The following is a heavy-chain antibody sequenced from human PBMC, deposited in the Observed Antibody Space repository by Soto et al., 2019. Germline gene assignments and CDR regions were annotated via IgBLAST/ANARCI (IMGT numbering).Heavy chain of an antibody. CDR2: IYPGDFDT. Sequence: PGESLKISCKGSGYSFTSYWIGWVRQMPGKGLEWMGIIYPGDFDTRYRPSFQGQVTISADKSISTAYLLWSSLKASDTAMFYFARRGGVVRNFYHYYYGMDVWGQGTTVTVSS. J-gene: IGHJ6*02. CDR1: GYSFTSYW. D-gene: IGHD2-15*01. V-gene: IGHV5-51*01. CDR3: ARRGGVVRNFYHYYYGMDV.